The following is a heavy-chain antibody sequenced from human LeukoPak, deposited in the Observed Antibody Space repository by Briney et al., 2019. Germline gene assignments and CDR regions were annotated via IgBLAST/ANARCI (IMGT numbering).Heavy chain of an antibody. J-gene: IGHJ4*02. Sequence: SETLSLTCTVSGGSISSSSYYWGWIRQPPGKGLEWIGSIYYSGSTYYNPSLKSRVTISVDTSKNQFSLKLSSVTAADTAVYYCARDYKGFWSGYYFRYWGQGTLVTVSS. D-gene: IGHD3-3*01. CDR1: GGSISSSSYY. CDR2: IYYSGST. CDR3: ARDYKGFWSGYYFRY. V-gene: IGHV4-39*07.